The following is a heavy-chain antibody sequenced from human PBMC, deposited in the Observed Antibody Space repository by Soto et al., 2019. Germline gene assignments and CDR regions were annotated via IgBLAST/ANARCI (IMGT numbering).Heavy chain of an antibody. Sequence: QVQLQESGPGLVKPSQTLSLTCTVSGGSISSGGYYWSWIRQHPGKGLEWIGYIYYSGSTYYNPSLKSRVTKSVDTSKNQFSLKLSSVTAADTAVYYCARVAGAYDSWAAFDYWGQGTLVTVSS. CDR2: IYYSGST. CDR1: GGSISSGGYY. V-gene: IGHV4-31*03. D-gene: IGHD5-12*01. J-gene: IGHJ4*02. CDR3: ARVAGAYDSWAAFDY.